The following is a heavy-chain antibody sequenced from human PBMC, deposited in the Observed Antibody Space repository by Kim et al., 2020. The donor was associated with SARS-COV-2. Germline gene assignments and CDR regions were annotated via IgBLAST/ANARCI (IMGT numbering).Heavy chain of an antibody. J-gene: IGHJ6*02. CDR3: ARGNYYESVSLSDYYNGMDV. CDR1: GLSFDDSA. Sequence: GGSLRLSCAASGLSFDDSAMNWVRQAPGKGLEWVAVISYDGRNKEYADSVKGRLSISRDNSKTTLSLQMNSLRVEDTAVYYCARGNYYESVSLSDYYNGMDVWGQGTTVTVS. CDR2: ISYDGRNK. V-gene: IGHV3-30-3*01. D-gene: IGHD3-10*01.